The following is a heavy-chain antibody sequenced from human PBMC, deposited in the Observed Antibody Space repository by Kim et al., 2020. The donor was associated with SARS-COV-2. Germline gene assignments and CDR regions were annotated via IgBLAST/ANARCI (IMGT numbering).Heavy chain of an antibody. CDR3: ASAGSEGPAAYYYYGMDV. D-gene: IGHD2-2*01. CDR2: ISSSSSYI. J-gene: IGHJ6*02. CDR1: GFTFSSYS. Sequence: GGSLRLSCAASGFTFSSYSMNWVRQAPGKGLEWVSSISSSSSYIYYADSVKGRFTISRDNAKNSLYLQMNSLRAEDTAVYYCASAGSEGPAAYYYYGMDVWGQGTTVTVSS. V-gene: IGHV3-21*01.